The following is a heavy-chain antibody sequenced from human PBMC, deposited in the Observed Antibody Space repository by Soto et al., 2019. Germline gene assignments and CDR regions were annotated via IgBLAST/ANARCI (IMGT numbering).Heavy chain of an antibody. V-gene: IGHV3-53*01. Sequence: PGGSLRLSCAASGFTVSSNYMSWVRQAPGKGLEWVSVIYSGGSTYYADSVKGRFIISRDNAQNSLFLQMNTLRPEDSAIYYCARVAYWGPGTQVTV. J-gene: IGHJ4*02. CDR1: GFTVSSNY. CDR2: IYSGGST. CDR3: ARVAY.